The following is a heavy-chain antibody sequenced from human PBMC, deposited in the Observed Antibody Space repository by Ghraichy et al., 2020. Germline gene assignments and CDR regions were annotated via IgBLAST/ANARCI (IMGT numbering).Heavy chain of an antibody. CDR3: ARGVRVFDIVATITWFDY. J-gene: IGHJ4*02. CDR1: GGSISSYY. V-gene: IGHV4-4*09. CDR2: IYTSGST. D-gene: IGHD5-12*01. Sequence: SETLSLTCTVSGGSISSYYWSWIRQPPGKGLEWIGYIYTSGSTNYNPSLKSRVTISVDTSKNQFSLKLSSVTAADTAVYYCARGVRVFDIVATITWFDYWGQGTLVTVSS.